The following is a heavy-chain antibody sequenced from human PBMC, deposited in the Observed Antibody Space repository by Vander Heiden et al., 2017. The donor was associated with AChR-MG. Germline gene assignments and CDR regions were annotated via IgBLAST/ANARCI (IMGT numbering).Heavy chain of an antibody. V-gene: IGHV3-11*01. CDR1: GFTFSDYY. Sequence: QVQLVESGGGLVKPGGSLRLSCAASGFTFSDYYMSWIRQAPGKGLEWVSYISSSGSTIYYADSVKGRFTISRDNAKNSLYLQMNSLRAEDTAVYYCAREAANGIQLWLRAYYFDYWGQGTLVTVSS. J-gene: IGHJ4*02. CDR3: AREAANGIQLWLRAYYFDY. CDR2: ISSSGSTI. D-gene: IGHD5-18*01.